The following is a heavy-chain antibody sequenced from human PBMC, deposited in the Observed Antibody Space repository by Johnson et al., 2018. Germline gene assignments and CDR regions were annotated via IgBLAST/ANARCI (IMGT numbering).Heavy chain of an antibody. CDR2: VDYSGNN. CDR3: ARERPLGEDFDF. V-gene: IGHV4-30-4*01. D-gene: IGHD3-3*01. CDR1: GDSISSVEFY. J-gene: IGHJ4*02. Sequence: QVQLQESGPGLVKXSQTXLLXCSVSGDSISSVEFYWSWIRQPPGRSLERIGYVDYSGNNNYNAAHKSRVTISVDTSKNQFSLSLTSVTAADPAVYYCARERPLGEDFDFWGQGTLVTVSS.